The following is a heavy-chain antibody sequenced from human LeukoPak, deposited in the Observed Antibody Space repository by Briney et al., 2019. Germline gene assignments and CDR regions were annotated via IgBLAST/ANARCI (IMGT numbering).Heavy chain of an antibody. CDR3: ATSGRSSLAFDV. J-gene: IGHJ3*01. Sequence: ASVKVSCKSSGYTFIVYYIHWVRDAPGGGLQWLGRVDPEDAKAVYSENLQGRVTITADSFSDSTYMFLSSLTSEDTAFYYCATSGRSSLAFDVWGQGTVVTVSS. V-gene: IGHV1-69-2*01. CDR1: GYTFIVYY. CDR2: VDPEDAKA. D-gene: IGHD3-10*01.